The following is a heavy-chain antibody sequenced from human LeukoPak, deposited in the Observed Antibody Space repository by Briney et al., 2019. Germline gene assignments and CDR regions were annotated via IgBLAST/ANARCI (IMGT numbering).Heavy chain of an antibody. CDR1: GYTFTSYY. V-gene: IGHV1-46*01. CDR2: INPSGGST. J-gene: IGHJ2*01. D-gene: IGHD3-10*01. Sequence: GASVKVSCKASGYTFTSYYMHWVRQAPGQGLEWMGIINPSGGSTSYAQKFQGRVTITADESTSTAYMELSSLRSEDTAVYYCARVYYYGSGSYYNVPNWYFDLWGRGTLVTVSS. CDR3: ARVYYYGSGSYYNVPNWYFDL.